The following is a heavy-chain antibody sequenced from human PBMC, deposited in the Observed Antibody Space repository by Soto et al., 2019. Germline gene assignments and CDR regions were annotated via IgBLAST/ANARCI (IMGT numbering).Heavy chain of an antibody. J-gene: IGHJ4*02. CDR2: ISSSSSYI. Sequence: PGGSLRLSCAASGFTFSSYSMNWVRQAPGKGLEWVSSISSSSSYIYYADSVKGRFTISRDNAKNSLYLQMNSLRAEDTAVYYCARDAIRPSYYYDSSGPDYWGQGTLVTV. CDR1: GFTFSSYS. V-gene: IGHV3-21*01. CDR3: ARDAIRPSYYYDSSGPDY. D-gene: IGHD3-22*01.